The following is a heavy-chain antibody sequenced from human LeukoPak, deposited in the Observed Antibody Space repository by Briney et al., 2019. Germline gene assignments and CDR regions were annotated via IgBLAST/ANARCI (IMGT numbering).Heavy chain of an antibody. Sequence: GGSLRLSCAASGFTFSSYWMSWVRQAPGKGLEWVANIKQDGSEKYYVDSVKGRFTISRDNAKNSLYLQMNSPRAEDTAVYYCAREYVGSSSWYYYYYYMDVWGKGTTVTVSS. V-gene: IGHV3-7*01. CDR2: IKQDGSEK. D-gene: IGHD6-13*01. CDR3: AREYVGSSSWYYYYYYMDV. J-gene: IGHJ6*03. CDR1: GFTFSSYW.